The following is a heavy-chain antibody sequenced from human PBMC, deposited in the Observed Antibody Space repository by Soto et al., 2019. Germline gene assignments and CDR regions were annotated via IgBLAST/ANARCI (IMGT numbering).Heavy chain of an antibody. V-gene: IGHV1-69*13. D-gene: IGHD4-17*01. CDR2: IIPIFGTA. CDR1: GGTFISYA. J-gene: IGHJ6*02. Sequence: SVKVSCKASGGTFISYAISWVRQAPGQGLEWMGGIIPIFGTANYAQKFQGRVTITADESTSTAYMELSSLRSEDTAVYYCARGDYGDHDYYYYGMDVWGQGTTVTVSS. CDR3: ARGDYGDHDYYYYGMDV.